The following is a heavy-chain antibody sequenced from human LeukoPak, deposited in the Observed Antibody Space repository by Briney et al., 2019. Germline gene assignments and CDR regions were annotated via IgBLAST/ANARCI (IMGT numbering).Heavy chain of an antibody. Sequence: SETLSLTCTVSGDSISSSNYYWGWIRQPPGKGLEWIGSMYYSGSTYYNPSLKSRVTISVDTSKSQFSLKLSSVTAADAALYYWARHRGSHPSRPLLYWGQGTLVTVSS. CDR3: ARHRGSHPSRPLLY. CDR1: GDSISSSNYY. J-gene: IGHJ4*02. CDR2: MYYSGST. V-gene: IGHV4-39*01. D-gene: IGHD2-21*02.